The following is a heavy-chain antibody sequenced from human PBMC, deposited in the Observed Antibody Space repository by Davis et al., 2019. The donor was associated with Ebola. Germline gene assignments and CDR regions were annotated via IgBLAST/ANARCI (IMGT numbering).Heavy chain of an antibody. CDR3: ARSLRYGSGRWSHYYYGMDV. Sequence: AGSLRLSCAASGFTFSDYYMSWIRQAPGKGLEWVSYISSSGSTIYYADSGKGRFTISRDNAKNSLYLQMNSLRAEDTAVYYCARSLRYGSGRWSHYYYGMDVWGQGTTVTVSS. CDR2: ISSSGSTI. V-gene: IGHV3-11*01. D-gene: IGHD3-10*01. CDR1: GFTFSDYY. J-gene: IGHJ6*02.